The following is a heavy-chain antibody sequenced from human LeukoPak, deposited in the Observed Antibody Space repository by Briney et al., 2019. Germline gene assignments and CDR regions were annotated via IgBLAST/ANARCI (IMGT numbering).Heavy chain of an antibody. Sequence: ASVKVSCKASGYTFTSYGISWVRQAPGQGLEWMGWISAYNGNTNYAQKLQGRVTTTTDTSTSTAYMELRSLRSDDTAVYYCARDFTITMIVVADAFDIWGQGTMVTVSS. CDR2: ISAYNGNT. CDR3: ARDFTITMIVVADAFDI. CDR1: GYTFTSYG. J-gene: IGHJ3*02. D-gene: IGHD3-22*01. V-gene: IGHV1-18*01.